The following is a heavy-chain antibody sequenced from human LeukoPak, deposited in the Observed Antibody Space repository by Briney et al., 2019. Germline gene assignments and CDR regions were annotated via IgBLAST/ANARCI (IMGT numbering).Heavy chain of an antibody. CDR3: AKWGDYDVLTGYYVPDY. Sequence: SGGSLRLSCAASGFTFSSYAMSWVRQAPGKGLEWVSAISGSGGSTYYADSVKGRFTISRDNSKSTLYLQMSSLRAEDTALYYCAKWGDYDVLTGYYVPDYWGQGTLVTVSS. J-gene: IGHJ4*02. CDR1: GFTFSSYA. CDR2: ISGSGGST. D-gene: IGHD3-9*01. V-gene: IGHV3-23*01.